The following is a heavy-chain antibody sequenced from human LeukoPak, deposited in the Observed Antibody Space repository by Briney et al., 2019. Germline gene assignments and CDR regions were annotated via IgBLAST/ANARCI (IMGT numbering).Heavy chain of an antibody. CDR3: ARRELLWFGEFWY. CDR1: RGSIRGDY. CDR2: IYNSGST. D-gene: IGHD3-10*01. J-gene: IGHJ4*02. V-gene: IGHV4-59*08. Sequence: PSETLSLTCTVSRGSIRGDYGSWGREPPGKGVGWIGYIYNSGSTNNNPSPKRRVTISVYTPKNQFSLKLSSVSAADTAVYYCARRELLWFGEFWYWGKGTLVTVSS.